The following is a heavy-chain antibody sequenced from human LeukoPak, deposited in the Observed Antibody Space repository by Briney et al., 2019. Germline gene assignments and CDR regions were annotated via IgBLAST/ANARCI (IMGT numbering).Heavy chain of an antibody. CDR3: ARGGVYYYDSSGYSGFDY. CDR2: INHSGST. Sequence: PSETLSLTCAVYGGSFSGYYWSWIRQPPGKGLEWIGEINHSGSTNYNPSLKSRVTISVDTSKNQFSLKLSSVTAADTAVYYCARGGVYYYDSSGYSGFDYWGQGTLVTVSS. J-gene: IGHJ4*02. V-gene: IGHV4-34*01. D-gene: IGHD3-22*01. CDR1: GGSFSGYY.